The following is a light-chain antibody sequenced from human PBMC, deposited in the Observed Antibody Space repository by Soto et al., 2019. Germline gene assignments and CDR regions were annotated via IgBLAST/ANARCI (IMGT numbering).Light chain of an antibody. J-gene: IGKJ1*01. CDR1: QSISSSF. CDR2: GAS. V-gene: IGKV3-20*01. Sequence: EIVLTQSPGSLSLSPGDRATLSCRASQSISSSFFAWYQQKPGQAPRLLIYGASRRATGIPDRFTGSGSGTDFTLTISRLEPEDFAVYYCHQYDSSLTFGLGTKVESK. CDR3: HQYDSSLT.